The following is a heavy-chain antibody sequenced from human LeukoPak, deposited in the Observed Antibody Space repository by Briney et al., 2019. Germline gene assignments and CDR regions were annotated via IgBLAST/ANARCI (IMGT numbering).Heavy chain of an antibody. Sequence: GGSLRLSCAASGFTFSTYAMTWVRQAPGKGLEWVSSISGSGYNTYYADSVRGRFTISRGNSKNTLYLQMNSLRAEDTAVYYCAKVWNYYFDYWGQGTLVTVSS. CDR2: ISGSGYNT. CDR1: GFTFSTYA. J-gene: IGHJ4*02. D-gene: IGHD1-7*01. CDR3: AKVWNYYFDY. V-gene: IGHV3-23*01.